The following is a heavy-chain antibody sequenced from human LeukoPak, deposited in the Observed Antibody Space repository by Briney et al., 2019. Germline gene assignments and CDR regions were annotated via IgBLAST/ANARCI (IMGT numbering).Heavy chain of an antibody. CDR1: GDSVSSNSAA. V-gene: IGHV6-1*01. CDR2: TYYRSKWYN. CDR3: ARAFSSGYGYYYYYMDV. J-gene: IGHJ6*03. Sequence: SQTLSLTCAISGDSVSSNSAAWNWIRQSPSRGLEWLGRTYYRSKWYNDYAVSVKSRITINPDTSKNQFSLQLNSVTPEDTAVYYCARAFSSGYGYYYYYMDVWGKGTTVTVSS. D-gene: IGHD5-12*01.